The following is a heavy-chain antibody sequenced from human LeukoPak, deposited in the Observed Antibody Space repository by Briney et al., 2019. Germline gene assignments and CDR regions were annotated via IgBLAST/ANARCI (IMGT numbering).Heavy chain of an antibody. V-gene: IGHV1-24*01. CDR2: FGPEDGET. CDR1: GYTLTELS. J-gene: IGHJ4*02. CDR3: ARRVWYQEEVVRFDY. Sequence: GASVTVSCKVSGYTLTELSMHWVRQAPGKGLEWMGGFGPEDGETIYAQKFQGRVTMTEDTSTDTAYMELSSLRSEDTAVYYCARRVWYQEEVVRFDYWGQGTLVTVSS. D-gene: IGHD2-15*01.